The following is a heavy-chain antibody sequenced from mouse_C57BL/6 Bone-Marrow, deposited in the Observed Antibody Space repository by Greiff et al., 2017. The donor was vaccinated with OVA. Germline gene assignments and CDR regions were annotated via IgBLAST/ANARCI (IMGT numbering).Heavy chain of an antibody. J-gene: IGHJ2*01. CDR2: INPNNGGT. D-gene: IGHD2-4*01. V-gene: IGHV1-18*01. CDR3: ARFGYYDYPLGYFDY. CDR1: GYTFTDYN. Sequence: EVQLQQSGPELVKPGASVKIPCKASGYTFTDYNMDWVKQSHGKSLEWIGDINPNNGGTIYNQKFKGKATLTVDKSSSTAYMELRSLTSEDTAVYYCARFGYYDYPLGYFDYWGQGTTLTVSS.